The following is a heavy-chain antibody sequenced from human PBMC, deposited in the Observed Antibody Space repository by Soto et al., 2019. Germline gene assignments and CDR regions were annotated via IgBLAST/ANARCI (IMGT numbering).Heavy chain of an antibody. Sequence: ASVKVSCKVSGYTLTELSMHWVRQAPGKRVEWMGGFDPEDGETIYAQKFQGRVTMTEDTSTDTAYMELSSLRSEDTAVYYCATVACSSTSCYPYYFDYWGQGTLVTVSS. CDR3: ATVACSSTSCYPYYFDY. D-gene: IGHD2-2*01. J-gene: IGHJ4*02. V-gene: IGHV1-24*01. CDR2: FDPEDGET. CDR1: GYTLTELS.